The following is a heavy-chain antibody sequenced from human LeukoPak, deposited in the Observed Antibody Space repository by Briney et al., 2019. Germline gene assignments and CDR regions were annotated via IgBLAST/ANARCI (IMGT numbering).Heavy chain of an antibody. J-gene: IGHJ6*02. V-gene: IGHV3-48*03. CDR2: ISSSGSTI. CDR1: GFTFSNYE. CDR3: ARGYSSPYYSYAMDV. D-gene: IGHD6-13*01. Sequence: GGSLRLSCAASGFTFSNYEMNWVRQAPGKGLEWVSYISSSGSTIYYADSVKGRFTISRDNAKNSLYLQMNSLRAEDTAVYYYARGYSSPYYSYAMDVWGQGTTVTVSS.